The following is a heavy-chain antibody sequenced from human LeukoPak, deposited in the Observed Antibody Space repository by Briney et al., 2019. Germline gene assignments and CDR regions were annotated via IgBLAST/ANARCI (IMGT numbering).Heavy chain of an antibody. CDR3: ARDSGFGEEADY. D-gene: IGHD3-10*01. CDR1: GYSLSSGYH. J-gene: IGHJ4*02. V-gene: IGHV4-38-2*02. CDR2: IYHSGNT. Sequence: SETLSLTCTFSGYSLSSGYHWGWIRQPPGKGLEWIGSIYHSGNTYYNPSLTSRVTISVDTSKSQFSLKLSSVTAADTAVYYCARDSGFGEEADYWGQGTLVTVS.